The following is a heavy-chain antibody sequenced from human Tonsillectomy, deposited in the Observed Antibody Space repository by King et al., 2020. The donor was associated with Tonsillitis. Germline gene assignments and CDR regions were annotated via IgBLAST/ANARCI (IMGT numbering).Heavy chain of an antibody. Sequence: LQLQESGPGVVKPSETLSLTCTVSGGSISSSDHYWAWVRQPPGKGLEWIGYMYDSGAIFYNPSLKSRITISGGTSENRFSLKLRSVTAADTAVYFCARYVDGSFDYWGQGALVTVSS. CDR2: MYDSGAI. CDR1: GGSISSSDHY. CDR3: ARYVDGSFDY. D-gene: IGHD1-26*01. V-gene: IGHV4-39*01. J-gene: IGHJ4*02.